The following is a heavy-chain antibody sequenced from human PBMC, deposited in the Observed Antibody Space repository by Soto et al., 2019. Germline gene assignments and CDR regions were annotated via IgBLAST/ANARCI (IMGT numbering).Heavy chain of an antibody. Sequence: ASVKVSCKASGGTFSSYAISWVRQAPGQGLEWMGGIIPIFGTANYAQKFQGRVTITADESTNTAYMELSSLRSEDTAVYYCARVSPLYCSSTSCYEGYYGMDVWGQGTTVTVSS. CDR1: GGTFSSYA. CDR3: ARVSPLYCSSTSCYEGYYGMDV. CDR2: IIPIFGTA. J-gene: IGHJ6*02. D-gene: IGHD2-2*01. V-gene: IGHV1-69*13.